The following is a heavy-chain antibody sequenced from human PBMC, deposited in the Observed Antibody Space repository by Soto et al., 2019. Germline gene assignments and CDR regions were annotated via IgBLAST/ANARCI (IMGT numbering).Heavy chain of an antibody. CDR2: IYYSGST. J-gene: IGHJ4*02. CDR3: ASNSYGCTFYDY. CDR1: GCSISSRDYY. D-gene: IGHD5-18*01. Sequence: QVQLQESGPGLGKPSHTLSLTCTVSGCSISSRDYYWRWLRQPPGNGLEWIGYIYYSGSTYYTTSNKSRVTISVDTSENQFSLKLSSVTAADRGVYYCASNSYGCTFYDYWCQGTLVTVSS. V-gene: IGHV4-30-4*01.